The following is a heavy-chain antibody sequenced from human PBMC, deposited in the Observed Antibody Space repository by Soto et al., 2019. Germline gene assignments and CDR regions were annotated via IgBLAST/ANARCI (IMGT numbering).Heavy chain of an antibody. V-gene: IGHV3-21*01. CDR2: ISSSSSYI. Sequence: EVQLVESGGGLVKPGGSLRLSCAASGFTFSSYTMNWVRQAPGKGLEWVSSISSSSSYIYYADSVKGRFTISRDNAKHSLYLQINGLIAADTAFYYFARLLLIPTTTASYFHYFCQGPLVTLSS. CDR3: ARLLLIPTTTASYFHY. J-gene: IGHJ4*02. D-gene: IGHD4-17*01. CDR1: GFTFSSYT.